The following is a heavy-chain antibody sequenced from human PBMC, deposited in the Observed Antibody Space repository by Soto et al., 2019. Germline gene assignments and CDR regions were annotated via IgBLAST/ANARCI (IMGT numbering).Heavy chain of an antibody. Sequence: PSETLSLICAVYGGSFSGYYWSWIRQPPGKGLEWIGEINHSGSTNYNPSLKSRVTISVDTSKNQFSLKLSSVTAADTAVYYCARMAYGDYSVDYWGQGTLVT. CDR1: GGSFSGYY. D-gene: IGHD4-17*01. V-gene: IGHV4-34*01. CDR3: ARMAYGDYSVDY. J-gene: IGHJ4*02. CDR2: INHSGST.